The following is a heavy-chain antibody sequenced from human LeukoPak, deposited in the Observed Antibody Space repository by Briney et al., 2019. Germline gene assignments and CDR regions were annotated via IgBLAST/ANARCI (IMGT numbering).Heavy chain of an antibody. CDR1: GYTFTSYG. J-gene: IGHJ3*02. V-gene: IGHV1-18*01. Sequence: ASVKVSCKASGYTFTSYGISWVRQAPGQGLEWMGWISAYNGNTNYAQKLQGRVTMTTNRSTSTAYMELRSLRSDDTAVYNCARTSIAARLDAFDIWGQGTMVTVSS. CDR2: ISAYNGNT. D-gene: IGHD6-6*01. CDR3: ARTSIAARLDAFDI.